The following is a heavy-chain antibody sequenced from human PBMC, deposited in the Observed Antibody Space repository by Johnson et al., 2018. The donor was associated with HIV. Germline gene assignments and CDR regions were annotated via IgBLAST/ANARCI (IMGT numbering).Heavy chain of an antibody. CDR3: ARVGTVRDAFDI. D-gene: IGHD7-27*01. V-gene: IGHV3-66*01. CDR1: GFTFSSYA. Sequence: VQLVESGGGVVQPGRSLRLSCAASGFTFSSYAIHWVRQAPGKGLEWVSVIYSGGSTYYADSVKGRFTISRDNSKNTLYLQMNSLRAEDTAVYYWARVGTVRDAFDIWGQGTMVTVSS. CDR2: IYSGGST. J-gene: IGHJ3*02.